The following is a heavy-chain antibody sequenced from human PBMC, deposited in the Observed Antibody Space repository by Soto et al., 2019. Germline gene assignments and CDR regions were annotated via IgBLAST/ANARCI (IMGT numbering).Heavy chain of an antibody. J-gene: IGHJ6*03. D-gene: IGHD2-2*01. CDR3: ARRKYEQYYYYYYMDV. V-gene: IGHV1-3*01. CDR2: INAGNGNT. CDR1: GYTFTSYA. Sequence: VKVSCKASGYTFTSYAMHWVRQAPGQRLEWMGWINAGNGNTKYSQKFQGKVTITRDTSASTAYMELSSLRSEDTAVYYCARRKYEQYYYYYYMDVWGKGTTVTVSS.